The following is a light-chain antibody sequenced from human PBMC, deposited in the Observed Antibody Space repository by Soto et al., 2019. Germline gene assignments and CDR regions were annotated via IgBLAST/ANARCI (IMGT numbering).Light chain of an antibody. J-gene: IGKJ4*01. CDR3: AQGLQIPLT. Sequence: DIVMTQSPLSLPVTPGEPSSISWRSSQIPLHSNGYNYLDWYLQKPGQSPQLLIYLGSNRASGVPDRFSGSGSGTDFTLKISRVEAEDVGVYFCAQGLQIPLTFGGGTKVDIK. CDR2: LGS. CDR1: QIPLHSNGYNY. V-gene: IGKV2-28*01.